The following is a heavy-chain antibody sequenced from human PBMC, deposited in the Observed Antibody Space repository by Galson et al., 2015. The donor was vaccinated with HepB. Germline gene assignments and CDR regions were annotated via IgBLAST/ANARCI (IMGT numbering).Heavy chain of an antibody. V-gene: IGHV3-43*01. CDR2: ISWDGGST. D-gene: IGHD3-22*01. Sequence: SLRLSCAASGFTFDDYTMHWVRQAPGKGLEWVSLISWDGGSTYYADSVKGRFTISRDNSKNSLYLQMNSLRTEDTALYYCAKDRGGYHDSQLLITMGMDVWGQGTTVTVSS. CDR3: AKDRGGYHDSQLLITMGMDV. CDR1: GFTFDDYT. J-gene: IGHJ6*02.